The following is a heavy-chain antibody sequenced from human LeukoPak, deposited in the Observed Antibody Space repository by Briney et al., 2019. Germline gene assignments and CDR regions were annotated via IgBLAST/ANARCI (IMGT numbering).Heavy chain of an antibody. CDR1: GFTFSSYG. V-gene: IGHV3-30*18. CDR3: AKARYYYDSSGYYLRAEYFQH. Sequence: GGSLRLSCAASGFTFSSYGMHWVRQAPGKGLEWVAVISNDGSNKYYADSVKGRFTISRDNSKNTLYLQMNSLRAEDTAVYYCAKARYYYDSSGYYLRAEYFQHWGQGTLVTVSS. D-gene: IGHD3-22*01. J-gene: IGHJ1*01. CDR2: ISNDGSNK.